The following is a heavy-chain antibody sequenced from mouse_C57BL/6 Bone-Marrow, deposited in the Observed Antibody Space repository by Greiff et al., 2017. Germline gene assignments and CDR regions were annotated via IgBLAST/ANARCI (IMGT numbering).Heavy chain of an antibody. CDR3: ASSYYGSSYGY. Sequence: QVQLQQSGAELVRPGTSVKVSCKASGYAFTNYLIEWVKQRPGQGLEWMGVINPGSGGTNYNEKFKGKATLTADKSSSTAYMQLSSLTSKDSAVYFCASSYYGSSYGYWGQGTTLTVSS. D-gene: IGHD1-1*01. CDR2: INPGSGGT. V-gene: IGHV1-54*01. CDR1: GYAFTNYL. J-gene: IGHJ2*01.